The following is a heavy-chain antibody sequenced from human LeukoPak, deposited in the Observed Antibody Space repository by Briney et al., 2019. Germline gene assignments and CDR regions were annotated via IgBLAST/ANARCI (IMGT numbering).Heavy chain of an antibody. D-gene: IGHD4-17*01. V-gene: IGHV3-74*01. Sequence: PGGSLRLPCAASGFTFSTYWMHWVRQAPGKGLVWVSRINSDGSSTSYADSVMGRFTISRDNAKNTLYLQMNSLRAEDMAVYYCARAGQHYGDYVEFWFDPWGQGTLVTVSS. CDR2: INSDGSST. CDR1: GFTFSTYW. J-gene: IGHJ5*02. CDR3: ARAGQHYGDYVEFWFDP.